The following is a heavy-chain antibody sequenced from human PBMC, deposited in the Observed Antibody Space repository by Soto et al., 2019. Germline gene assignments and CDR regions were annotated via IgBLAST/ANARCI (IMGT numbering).Heavy chain of an antibody. CDR3: AREYSYGYYYYYAMDV. J-gene: IGHJ6*02. CDR1: GFTVSSNY. V-gene: IGHV3-66*01. Sequence: EVQLVESGGGLVQPGGSLRLSCAASGFTVSSNYMSWVRQAPGKGLEWVSVIYSGGSTYYADSVKGRFTISRDNSKNTLYLQMNSLRAEETAVYYCAREYSYGYYYYYAMDVWGQGTTVTVSS. CDR2: IYSGGST. D-gene: IGHD5-18*01.